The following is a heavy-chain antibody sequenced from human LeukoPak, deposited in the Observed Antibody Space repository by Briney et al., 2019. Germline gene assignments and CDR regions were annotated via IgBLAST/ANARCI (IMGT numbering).Heavy chain of an antibody. CDR2: IYYSGST. Sequence: SETLSLTCTVSGGSISSSSYYWGWIRQPPGKGLEWIGSIYYSGSTYYNPSLKSRVTISVDTSKNQFSLKLSSVTAADTAVYYCARVTKYPSSPMIHYYYMDVWGKGTTVTVSS. V-gene: IGHV4-39*07. CDR1: GGSISSSSYY. D-gene: IGHD6-13*01. CDR3: ARVTKYPSSPMIHYYYMDV. J-gene: IGHJ6*03.